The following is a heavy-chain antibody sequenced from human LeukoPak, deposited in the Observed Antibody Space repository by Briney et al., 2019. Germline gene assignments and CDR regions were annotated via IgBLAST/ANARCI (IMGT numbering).Heavy chain of an antibody. J-gene: IGHJ4*02. V-gene: IGHV3-74*01. D-gene: IGHD6-13*01. CDR2: INSDGSGA. CDR3: ARGTSTAPGIDY. Sequence: GGSLRLSCAAFGFDFATYWMFWVRQAPGKGLVWVAQINSDGSGATYGDSAKGRFSISRDNAKNTLFLYMSGLRAEDTAVYYCARGTSTAPGIDYWGQGTLVAVSS. CDR1: GFDFATYW.